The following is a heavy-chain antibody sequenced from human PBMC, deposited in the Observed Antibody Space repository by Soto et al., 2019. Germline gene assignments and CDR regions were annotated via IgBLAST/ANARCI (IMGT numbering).Heavy chain of an antibody. V-gene: IGHV1-69*06. CDR3: ATAYRGYEAEALDV. D-gene: IGHD5-12*01. Sequence: QVQLVQSGAEVKRPGSSVKVSCKPSGGTFSSLSITWVRQAPGQGLQWVGAIVPIFGTTNYAQKFQDRVAISADKSTTTAYMELSSLRSEDTAVYYCATAYRGYEAEALDVWGQGTNVTVSS. J-gene: IGHJ3*01. CDR2: IVPIFGTT. CDR1: GGTFSSLS.